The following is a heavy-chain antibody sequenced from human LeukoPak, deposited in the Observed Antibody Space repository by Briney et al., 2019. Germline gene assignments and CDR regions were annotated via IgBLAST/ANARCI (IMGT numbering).Heavy chain of an antibody. CDR3: ARGSRITIFGVVIIGPFDY. Sequence: PSETLSLTCAVYGGSFSDYYWSWIRQPPGKGLEWIGEINYSGSTNYNPSLKSRVTISVDTSKNQFSLKLSSVTAADTAVYYCARGSRITIFGVVIIGPFDYWGQGTLVTVSS. J-gene: IGHJ4*02. D-gene: IGHD3-3*01. CDR1: GGSFSDYY. V-gene: IGHV4-34*01. CDR2: INYSGST.